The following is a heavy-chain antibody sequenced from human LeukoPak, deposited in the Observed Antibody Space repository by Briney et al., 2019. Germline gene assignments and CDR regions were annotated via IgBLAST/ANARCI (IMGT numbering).Heavy chain of an antibody. J-gene: IGHJ6*02. CDR3: TKDYCGKFCSAV. Sequence: GGSLRLSCAASGITFSNYAMHWVRQAPGKGLEWVGVISYDGTNIYYADSVKGRFAISRDNSKNTLYLQMNSLRAEDTAKYYCTKDYCGKFCSAVWGQGTTVTVSS. D-gene: IGHD3-9*01. V-gene: IGHV3-30*09. CDR2: ISYDGTNI. CDR1: GITFSNYA.